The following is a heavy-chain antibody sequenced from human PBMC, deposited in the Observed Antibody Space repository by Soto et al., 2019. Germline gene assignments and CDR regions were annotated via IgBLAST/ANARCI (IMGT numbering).Heavy chain of an antibody. J-gene: IGHJ4*02. CDR3: ARAGYCSSTSCPLGGY. D-gene: IGHD2-2*01. Sequence: QVQLVESGGGVVQPGRSLRLSCAASGFTFSSYGMHWVRQAPGKGLEWVAVIWYDGSNKYYADSVKGRFTISRDNSKNTLYLPMNRLRAEDTAVYYCARAGYCSSTSCPLGGYWGQGTLVTVSS. CDR2: IWYDGSNK. CDR1: GFTFSSYG. V-gene: IGHV3-33*01.